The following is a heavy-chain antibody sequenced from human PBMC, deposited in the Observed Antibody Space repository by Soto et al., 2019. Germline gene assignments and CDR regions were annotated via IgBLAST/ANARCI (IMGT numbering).Heavy chain of an antibody. Sequence: QVHLVQSGAEVKKPGSSVKVSCKASGGTFSSYAISWMRQAPGQGPEWMGGIIPIFGTPSYAQKFQDRVTITADDFTYTAYRALSSLRSEDTAVYYGARDLSSNSGRFDNWGKGTLVTVSS. CDR2: IIPIFGTP. CDR1: GGTFSSYA. D-gene: IGHD6-13*01. J-gene: IGHJ4*02. CDR3: ARDLSSNSGRFDN. V-gene: IGHV1-69*01.